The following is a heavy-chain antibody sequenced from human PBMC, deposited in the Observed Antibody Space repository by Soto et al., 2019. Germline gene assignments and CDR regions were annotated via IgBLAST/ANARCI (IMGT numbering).Heavy chain of an antibody. D-gene: IGHD4-4*01. J-gene: IGHJ4*02. Sequence: PSETLSLTCTVSYGSISVSNVFWGWVRQPPGKGLEWIGNIDYSGTAYFNPSLGTRVTFPVDTSKNQFSLTLYSVTAADTAVYYCARTTGRHLDFWGQGILVTGLL. CDR2: IDYSGTA. V-gene: IGHV4-39*01. CDR3: ARTTGRHLDF. CDR1: YGSISVSNVF.